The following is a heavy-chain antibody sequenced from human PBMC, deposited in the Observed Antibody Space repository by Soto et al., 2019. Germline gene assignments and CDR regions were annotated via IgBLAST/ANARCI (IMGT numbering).Heavy chain of an antibody. CDR1: GFTFSSSW. CDR3: AKDLLGPGRAYGMDV. D-gene: IGHD7-27*01. CDR2: ISFDGSRT. J-gene: IGHJ6*02. V-gene: IGHV3-74*01. Sequence: GGSLRLSCAASGFTFSSSWMHWVRQVPGKGLMWVSRISFDGSRTAYAESVKGRFTISRDNSKNTLYLQMNSLRAEDTAVYYCAKDLLGPGRAYGMDVWGQGTTVTVSS.